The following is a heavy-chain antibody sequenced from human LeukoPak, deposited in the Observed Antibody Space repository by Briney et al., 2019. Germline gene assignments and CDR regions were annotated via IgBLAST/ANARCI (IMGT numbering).Heavy chain of an antibody. CDR1: GGTSSSYA. CDR2: VIPIFGTA. D-gene: IGHD3-22*01. Sequence: GASVKVSCKASGGTSSSYAISWVRQAPGQGLEWMGGVIPIFGTANYAQKFQGRVTITADESTSTAYMELSSLRSEDTAVYYCARGSHDSSGYDDYWGQGTLVTVSS. J-gene: IGHJ4*02. CDR3: ARGSHDSSGYDDY. V-gene: IGHV1-69*13.